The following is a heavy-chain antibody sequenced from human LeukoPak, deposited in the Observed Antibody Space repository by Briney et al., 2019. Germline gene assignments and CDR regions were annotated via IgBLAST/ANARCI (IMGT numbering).Heavy chain of an antibody. CDR3: ARHRYSSGRLDP. V-gene: IGHV4-34*01. CDR1: GVSLSGHY. J-gene: IGHJ5*02. D-gene: IGHD6-19*01. Sequence: PSETLSLTCAVYGVSLSGHYWSCIRQPPGKGGEWIGEINQSGSTNYDPSFKSRVTISVDTSKNQLSLQLRSVTAADTAVYYCARHRYSSGRLDPWGQRTLVTVSS. CDR2: INQSGST.